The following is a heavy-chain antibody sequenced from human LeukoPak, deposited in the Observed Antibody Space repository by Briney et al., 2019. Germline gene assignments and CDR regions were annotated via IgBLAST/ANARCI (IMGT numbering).Heavy chain of an antibody. D-gene: IGHD2-15*01. CDR3: AKGVVALDY. CDR2: IWYDGSNK. V-gene: IGHV3-33*06. Sequence: GGSLRLSCAAPGFTFSSYGMHWVRQAPGKGLEWVAVIWYDGSNKYYAGSVKGRFTISRDNSKNTLYLQMNSLRAEDTAVYYCAKGVVALDYWGQGTLVTVSS. CDR1: GFTFSSYG. J-gene: IGHJ4*02.